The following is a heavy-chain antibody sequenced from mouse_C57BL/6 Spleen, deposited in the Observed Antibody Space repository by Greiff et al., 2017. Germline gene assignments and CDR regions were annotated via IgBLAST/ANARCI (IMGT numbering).Heavy chain of an antibody. V-gene: IGHV1-55*01. CDR2: INPGSGST. CDR3: AREEIYCGSSDGDY. CDR1: GYTFTSYW. J-gene: IGHJ2*01. D-gene: IGHD1-1*01. Sequence: VQLQQSGAELVKPGASVKMSCKASGYTFTSYWITWVKQRPGQGLEWIGDINPGSGSTNYNEKFQSKATLTIDTSSNTAYMQLSSLTFKDSAIYDCAREEIYCGSSDGDYWGQGTTLTVSS.